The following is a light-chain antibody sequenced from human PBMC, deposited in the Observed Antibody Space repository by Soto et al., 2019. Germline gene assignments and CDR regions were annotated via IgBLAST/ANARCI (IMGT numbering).Light chain of an antibody. CDR1: SSDVGGYDY. J-gene: IGLJ1*01. Sequence: QSALTQPASVSGSPGQSITISCTGTSSDVGGYDYVSWYQQHPGKAPKLMNYDVSKRPSGVSNRFSGSKSGNTASLTISGLQAEDGADYYCSSYTSSSTLYVFGTGTKVTVL. V-gene: IGLV2-14*03. CDR2: DVS. CDR3: SSYTSSSTLYV.